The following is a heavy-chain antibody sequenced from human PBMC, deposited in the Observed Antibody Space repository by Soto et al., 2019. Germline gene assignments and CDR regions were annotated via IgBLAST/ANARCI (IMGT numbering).Heavy chain of an antibody. CDR1: GFTFSSYG. J-gene: IGHJ4*02. CDR2: IWYDGSNK. V-gene: IGHV3-33*01. CDR3: ARDKNCSGGSCFDY. D-gene: IGHD2-15*01. Sequence: GGSLRLSCAASGFTFSSYGMHWVRQAPGKGLEWVAVIWYDGSNKYYADSVKGRFTISRDNSKNTLYLQMNSLRAEDTAVYYCARDKNCSGGSCFDYWGQGTLVTVSS.